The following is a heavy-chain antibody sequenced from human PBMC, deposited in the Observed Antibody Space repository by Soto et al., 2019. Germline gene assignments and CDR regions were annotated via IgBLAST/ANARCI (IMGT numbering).Heavy chain of an antibody. CDR1: GGTFSSYA. CDR3: ARVSISAVVVADDAFDI. Sequence: SVKVSCKASGGTFSSYAISWVRQAPGQGLEWMGGIIPIFGTANYAQKFQGRVTITADESTSTAYMELSSLRSEDTAVYYCARVSISAVVVADDAFDIWGQGTIVTVSS. CDR2: IIPIFGTA. D-gene: IGHD2-15*01. J-gene: IGHJ3*02. V-gene: IGHV1-69*13.